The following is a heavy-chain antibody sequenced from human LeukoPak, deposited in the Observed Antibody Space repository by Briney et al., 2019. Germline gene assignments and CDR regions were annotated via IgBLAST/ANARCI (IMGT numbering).Heavy chain of an antibody. Sequence: SVKVSCKASGSTFATSAVQWVRQARGQRLEWIGWIVVGSGHTNYAQKFQERVTITRDMSTSTAYMELSSLRSEDTAVYYCAATVTVTAGGTYFGMDVWGQGTTVTVSS. CDR2: IVVGSGHT. J-gene: IGHJ6*02. CDR1: GSTFATSA. V-gene: IGHV1-58*01. CDR3: AATVTVTAGGTYFGMDV. D-gene: IGHD4-17*01.